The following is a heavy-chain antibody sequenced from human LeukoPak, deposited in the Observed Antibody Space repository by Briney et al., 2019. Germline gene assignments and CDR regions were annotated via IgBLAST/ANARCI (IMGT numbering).Heavy chain of an antibody. V-gene: IGHV4-34*01. CDR1: GGSFSAYY. J-gene: IGHJ6*02. CDR2: INHSGNT. D-gene: IGHD3-10*01. CDR3: ARVRLVRGVYYYYYGMDV. Sequence: SETLSLTCAVYGGSFSAYYWSWIRQPPGKGLEWIGEINHSGNTKYNPSLESRVTISVDTSKNQFSLKLSSVTAADTAVYYCARVRLVRGVYYYYYGMDVWGQGTTVTVSS.